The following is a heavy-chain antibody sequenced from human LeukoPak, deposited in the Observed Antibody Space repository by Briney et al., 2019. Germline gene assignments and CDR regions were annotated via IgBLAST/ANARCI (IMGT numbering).Heavy chain of an antibody. D-gene: IGHD6-6*01. V-gene: IGHV4-59*01. CDR1: GGSISNYY. Sequence: PSETLSLTCTVSGGSISNYYWSWIRQSPGKGLEWIGYIYYTGNTNYNPSLESRVIISVDTSKNQFSLRLSSVTAADSAAYYCARGYSSSSSWFDPWGQGTLVTVSS. CDR3: ARGYSSSSSWFDP. J-gene: IGHJ5*02. CDR2: IYYTGNT.